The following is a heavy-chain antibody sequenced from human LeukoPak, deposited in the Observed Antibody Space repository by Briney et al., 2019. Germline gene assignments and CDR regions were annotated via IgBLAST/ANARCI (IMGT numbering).Heavy chain of an antibody. J-gene: IGHJ4*02. CDR2: IKQDGDEE. CDR1: GFTFSNHQ. CDR3: ARGRPTPGTDY. Sequence: GGSLRLSCAGSGFTFSNHQMNWVRRAPGKGLEWVATIKQDGDEEYYGASVKGRFTISRDNANKSLYLQMSSLRVEDTAVYYCARGRPTPGTDYWGQGTLVTVSS. D-gene: IGHD6-13*01. V-gene: IGHV3-7*04.